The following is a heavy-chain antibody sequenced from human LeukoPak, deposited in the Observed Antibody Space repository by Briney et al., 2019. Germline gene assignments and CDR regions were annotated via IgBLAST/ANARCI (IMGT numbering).Heavy chain of an antibody. CDR3: ARDRRPSSSWSHDAFDI. Sequence: SQTLSLTCAISGDSVSSNSAAWNWIRQSPSRGLEWLGRTYCRSKWYNDYAVSEKSRITINPDTSKNQFSLQLNSVTPEDTAVYYCARDRRPSSSWSHDAFDIWGQGTMVTVSS. V-gene: IGHV6-1*01. J-gene: IGHJ3*02. CDR1: GDSVSSNSAA. D-gene: IGHD6-13*01. CDR2: TYCRSKWYN.